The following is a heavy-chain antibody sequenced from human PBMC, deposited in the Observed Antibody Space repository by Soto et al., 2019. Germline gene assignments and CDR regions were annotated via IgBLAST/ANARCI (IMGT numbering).Heavy chain of an antibody. CDR3: ARPLIPLVGATRGYYYYGMDV. Sequence: PGESLKISCQGSGYSFTSYWISWVRQMPGKGLEWMGIIYPGDSDTRYSPSFQGQVTISADKSISTAYLHWSSLKASDTAMYYCARPLIPLVGATRGYYYYGMDVWGQGTTVTV. CDR2: IYPGDSDT. D-gene: IGHD1-26*01. CDR1: GYSFTSYW. V-gene: IGHV5-51*01. J-gene: IGHJ6*02.